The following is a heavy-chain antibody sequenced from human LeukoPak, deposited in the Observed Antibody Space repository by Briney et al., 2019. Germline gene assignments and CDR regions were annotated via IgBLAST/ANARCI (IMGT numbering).Heavy chain of an antibody. D-gene: IGHD3-22*01. CDR3: ASYQGYLTSEIYYFDY. CDR1: GFTFSSYA. V-gene: IGHV3-7*01. Sequence: PGGSLRLSCAASGFTFSSYAMSWVRQAPGKGLEWVANIKQDGSEKYYVDSVKGRFTISRDNAKNSLYLQMNSLRAEDTAVYYCASYQGYLTSEIYYFDYWGQGTLVTVSS. CDR2: IKQDGSEK. J-gene: IGHJ4*02.